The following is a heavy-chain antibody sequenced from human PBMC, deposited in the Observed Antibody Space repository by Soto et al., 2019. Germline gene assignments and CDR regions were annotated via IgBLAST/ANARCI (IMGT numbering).Heavy chain of an antibody. D-gene: IGHD1-26*01. V-gene: IGHV4-4*02. CDR3: ARLIVGATTRELYY. CDR2: IYHSGST. CDR1: GGSISSSNW. Sequence: PSETLSLTCAVSGGSISSSNWWSWVRQPPGKGLEWIGEIYHSGSTNYNPSLKSRVTISVDKSKNQFSLKLSSVTAADTAVYYCARLIVGATTRELYYWGQGTLVTVSS. J-gene: IGHJ4*02.